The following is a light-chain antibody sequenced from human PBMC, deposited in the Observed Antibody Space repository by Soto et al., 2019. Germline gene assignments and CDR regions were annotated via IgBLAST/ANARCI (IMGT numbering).Light chain of an antibody. CDR1: SSDVGGYNY. CDR3: SSYTSSSTLVV. Sequence: QSVLTQPASVSGSPGQSITISCTGTSSDVGGYNYVSWYQQHPGKAPKLIIYDVSHRPSGVSHRFSGSKSGNTASLTISGLQAEDEADYYCSSYTSSSTLVVFGGGTKVTVL. CDR2: DVS. J-gene: IGLJ2*01. V-gene: IGLV2-14*01.